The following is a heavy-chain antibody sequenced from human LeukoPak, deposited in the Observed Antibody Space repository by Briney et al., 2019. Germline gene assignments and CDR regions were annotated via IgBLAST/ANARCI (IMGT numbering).Heavy chain of an antibody. Sequence: SETLSLTCTVSGGSISSYYWSWIRQPPGKGLEWLGYIYYSGSTNYNPSLKSRVTISVDTSKNQFSLKLSSVTAADTAVYYCARATVRVRGVNLYNWFDPWGQRTLVTVSS. CDR3: ARATVRVRGVNLYNWFDP. CDR1: GGSISSYY. CDR2: IYYSGST. J-gene: IGHJ5*02. D-gene: IGHD3-10*01. V-gene: IGHV4-59*01.